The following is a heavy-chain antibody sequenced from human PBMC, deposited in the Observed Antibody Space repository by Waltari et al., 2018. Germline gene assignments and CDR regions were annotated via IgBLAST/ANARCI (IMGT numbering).Heavy chain of an antibody. V-gene: IGHV3-7*04. D-gene: IGHD1-1*01. CDR2: INLDGSDR. CDR1: GVSFRTPW. CDR3: ATDGIESHSCFDH. Sequence: EVQLVESGGDLVPPGGSLRLSCPASGVSFRTPWVNWVRQLPGKGLEWLANINLDGSDRFYAASVEGRFSISRDNAGKSLYLQMDSLRVEDTAVYYCATDGIESHSCFDHWGQGTLVTVSS. J-gene: IGHJ5*02.